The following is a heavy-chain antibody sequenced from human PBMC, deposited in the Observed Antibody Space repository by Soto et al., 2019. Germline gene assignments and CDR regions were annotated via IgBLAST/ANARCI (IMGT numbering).Heavy chain of an antibody. V-gene: IGHV4-34*01. Sequence: QVQLQQWGAGLLKPSETLSLTCAVYGGSFSGYYWSWIRQPPGKGLEWIGEINHSGSTNYNPSLNGRLTLPVATSNTQFSLKLSSVTAADTAVYYCARALNTAMVYWYFDLWGRGTLVTVSS. D-gene: IGHD5-18*01. CDR3: ARALNTAMVYWYFDL. CDR1: GGSFSGYY. J-gene: IGHJ2*01. CDR2: INHSGST.